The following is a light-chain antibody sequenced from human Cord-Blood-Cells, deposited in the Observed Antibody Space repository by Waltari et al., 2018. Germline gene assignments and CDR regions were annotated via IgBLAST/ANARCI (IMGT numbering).Light chain of an antibody. CDR1: SSNIGSNY. CDR3: AAWDDSLSGYV. V-gene: IGLV1-47*01. Sequence: QSVLTQPPSASGTPGQRVTISCSGSSSNIGSNYVSWYQQLPGTAPKLLIYRNNQRPSGVPDRFSGSKSGTSASLAISGLRSEDEADYYCAAWDDSLSGYVFGIGTKVTVL. J-gene: IGLJ1*01. CDR2: RNN.